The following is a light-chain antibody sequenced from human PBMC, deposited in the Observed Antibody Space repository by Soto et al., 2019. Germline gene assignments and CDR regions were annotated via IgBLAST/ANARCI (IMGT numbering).Light chain of an antibody. CDR3: QKHSNWPIT. Sequence: ENVFTQSRATLPWSPGKGATRSCRASQTVSHFLAWYQQKPGQAPRLHIYDTSNRATGIPARVSGGGSGTDFTLTINILDSEDFAVYYCQKHSNWPITVGQGTRLEIK. J-gene: IGKJ5*01. V-gene: IGKV3-11*01. CDR2: DTS. CDR1: QTVSHF.